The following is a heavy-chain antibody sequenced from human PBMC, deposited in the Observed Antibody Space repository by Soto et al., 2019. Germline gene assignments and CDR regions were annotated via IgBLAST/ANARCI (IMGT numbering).Heavy chain of an antibody. CDR1: GFSLTSGVVG. J-gene: IGHJ6*02. V-gene: IGHV2-5*01. Sequence: QITLKESGPTLVKPTQTLTLTCTFSGFSLTSGVVGVGWIRQPPGEALEWLALIYWNDEQYYNPSLRNRPTITWDTSKNQVVLTMTNMDHGDTATYYCSHRLPGPSGYDVWGQGTTVTVSS. CDR3: SHRLPGPSGYDV. D-gene: IGHD6-13*01. CDR2: IYWNDEQ.